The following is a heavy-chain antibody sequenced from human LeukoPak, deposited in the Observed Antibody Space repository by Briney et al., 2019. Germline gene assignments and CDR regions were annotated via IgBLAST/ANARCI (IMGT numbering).Heavy chain of an antibody. Sequence: GGSLRLSCAASGFTFSSYNMNWVRQAPGKGLEWVSSISSSSSYIYYAGSVKGRFTISRDNAKNSLYLQMNSLRAEDTAVYYCARGAPYCSGGSCMYYFDYWGQGTLVTVSS. D-gene: IGHD2-15*01. V-gene: IGHV3-21*01. CDR3: ARGAPYCSGGSCMYYFDY. CDR2: ISSSSSYI. CDR1: GFTFSSYN. J-gene: IGHJ4*02.